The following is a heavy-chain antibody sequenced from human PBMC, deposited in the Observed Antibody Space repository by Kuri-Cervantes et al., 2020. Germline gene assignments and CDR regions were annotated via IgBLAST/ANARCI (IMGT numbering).Heavy chain of an antibody. J-gene: IGHJ4*02. D-gene: IGHD3-10*01. CDR2: IWYDGSNK. CDR3: ARSKGSGKYYFDY. CDR1: GFTVSSNY. Sequence: GGSLRLSCAASGFTVSSNYMSWVRQAPGKGLEWVAVIWYDGSNKYYADSVKGRFTISRDNSKNTLYLQMNSLRAEDTAVYYCARSKGSGKYYFDYWGQGTLVTVSS. V-gene: IGHV3-33*08.